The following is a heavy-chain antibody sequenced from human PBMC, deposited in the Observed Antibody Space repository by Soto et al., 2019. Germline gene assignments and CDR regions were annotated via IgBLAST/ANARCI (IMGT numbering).Heavy chain of an antibody. CDR2: IYPGDSDT. V-gene: IGHV5-51*01. CDR3: ARRSDAQGTADTHYDTDA. Sequence: RWEALKISCKGSGYSFTSYWIGWVRQMPGKELEWMGIIYPGDSDTRYSPSFQGQVTISADKSISTAYLQWSSLKASDTAMYYCARRSDAQGTADTHYDTDAWRQAPTVTVS. J-gene: IGHJ6*02. CDR1: GYSFTSYW. D-gene: IGHD1-1*01.